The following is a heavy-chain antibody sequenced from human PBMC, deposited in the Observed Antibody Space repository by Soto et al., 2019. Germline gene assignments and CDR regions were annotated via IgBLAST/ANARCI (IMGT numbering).Heavy chain of an antibody. D-gene: IGHD4-17*01. CDR1: GGSISSSSYY. CDR2: IYYSGST. V-gene: IGHV4-39*01. CDR3: ARQSEFGDDLYFDY. J-gene: IGHJ4*02. Sequence: QLQLQESGPGLVKPSETLSLTCTVSGGSISSSSYYWGWIRQPPGKGLEWIGSIYYSGSTYYNPSLKSRVTISVDTSKNQFSLKLSSVTAADTAVYYCARQSEFGDDLYFDYWGQGTLVTVSS.